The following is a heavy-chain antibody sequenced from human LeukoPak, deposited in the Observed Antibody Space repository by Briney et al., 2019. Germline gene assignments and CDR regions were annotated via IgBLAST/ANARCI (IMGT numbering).Heavy chain of an antibody. Sequence: GRSLRLSCAASGFIFADYAMHWVRQAPGKGLEWVSTINWNSGTLAYADSVKGRFTISRDNAKNSLYLQMNSLRTEDTALYYCARGLGGDQGYFDLWGRGTLATVSS. CDR3: ARGLGGDQGYFDL. CDR2: INWNSGTL. V-gene: IGHV3-9*01. J-gene: IGHJ2*01. D-gene: IGHD3-10*01. CDR1: GFIFADYA.